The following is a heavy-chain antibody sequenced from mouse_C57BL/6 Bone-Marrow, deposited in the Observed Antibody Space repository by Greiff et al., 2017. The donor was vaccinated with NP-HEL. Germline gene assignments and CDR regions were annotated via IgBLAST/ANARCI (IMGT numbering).Heavy chain of an antibody. CDR2: IRLKSDNYAT. D-gene: IGHD2-4*01. CDR1: GFTFSNYW. V-gene: IGHV6-3*01. Sequence: DVQLVESGGGLVQPGGSMKLSCVASGFTFSNYWMNWVRQSPEKGLEWVAQIRLKSDNYATHYAESVKGRFTISRDDSKSSVYLQMNNLRAEDTGIYYCAYYEGFAYWGQGTLVTVSA. CDR3: AYYEGFAY. J-gene: IGHJ3*01.